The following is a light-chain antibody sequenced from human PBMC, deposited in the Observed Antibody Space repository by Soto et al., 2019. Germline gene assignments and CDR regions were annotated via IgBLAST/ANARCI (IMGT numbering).Light chain of an antibody. V-gene: IGKV3-20*01. J-gene: IGKJ1*01. CDR2: GAS. CDR3: QQYGSSPRT. CDR1: QSVSSSY. Sequence: EIVLNQSPGTLSLSPGERATLSCRASQSVSSSYLARYQQKPGQAPRLLIYGASSRATGIPDRFSGSGSGTDFTLTISRLEPEDFAVNYCQQYGSSPRTFCQGTKVDI.